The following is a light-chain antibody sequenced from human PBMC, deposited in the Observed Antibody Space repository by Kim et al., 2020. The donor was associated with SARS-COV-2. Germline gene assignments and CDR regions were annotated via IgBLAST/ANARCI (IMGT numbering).Light chain of an antibody. Sequence: VSPGQTATITCSGDKWGKKYDGWYQQKPGKSLVMVIYQDSKRPAGIPERFSGSNAGNTATLTISGTQAMDEADYYCQAWDSSTVVFGGGTQLTVL. CDR2: QDS. V-gene: IGLV3-1*01. J-gene: IGLJ2*01. CDR1: KWGKKY. CDR3: QAWDSSTVV.